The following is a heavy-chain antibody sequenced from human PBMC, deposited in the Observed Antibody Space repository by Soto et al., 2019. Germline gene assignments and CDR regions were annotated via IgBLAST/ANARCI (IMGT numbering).Heavy chain of an antibody. CDR2: IYYSGST. CDR1: GGSISSGGYY. CDR3: ARSVSRRITMIVVATIDAFDI. J-gene: IGHJ3*02. D-gene: IGHD3-22*01. Sequence: QVQLQESGPGLVKPSQTLSLTCTVSGGSISSGGYYWSWIRQHPGKGLEWIGYIYYSGSTYYNPSLKSRLTLSVDTSKNQFSLKLSSVTAADTAVYYCARSVSRRITMIVVATIDAFDIWGQGTMVTVSS. V-gene: IGHV4-31*03.